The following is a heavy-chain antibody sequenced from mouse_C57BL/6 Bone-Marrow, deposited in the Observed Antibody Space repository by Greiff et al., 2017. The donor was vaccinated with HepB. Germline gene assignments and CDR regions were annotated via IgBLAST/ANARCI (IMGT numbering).Heavy chain of an antibody. CDR1: GYTFTSYW. Sequence: VQLQQPGAELVKPGASVKMSCKASGYTFTSYWITWVKQRPGQGLEWIGDIYPGSGSTNYNEKFKSKATLTVDTSSSTAYMQLSSLTSEDSAVYYCARRRYYGSSFDYWGQGTTLTVSS. J-gene: IGHJ2*01. CDR3: ARRRYYGSSFDY. V-gene: IGHV1-55*01. D-gene: IGHD1-1*01. CDR2: IYPGSGST.